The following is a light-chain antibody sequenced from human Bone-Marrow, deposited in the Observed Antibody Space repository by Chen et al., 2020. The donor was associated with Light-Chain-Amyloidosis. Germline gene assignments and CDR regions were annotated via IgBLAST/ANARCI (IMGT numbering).Light chain of an antibody. CDR2: NDI. J-gene: IGLJ1*01. CDR1: NSNVGTDN. Sequence: QSVLTQPPSASGHPGPRVTLSCSGSNSNVGTDNVYWYQQLPGTAPKLLIYNDIQRPSGVPDRISGSKSGTSAFLAISGLRSEDEADYYCAAWDASLRVYLFGAGTKVTVL. V-gene: IGLV1-47*01. CDR3: AAWDASLRVYL.